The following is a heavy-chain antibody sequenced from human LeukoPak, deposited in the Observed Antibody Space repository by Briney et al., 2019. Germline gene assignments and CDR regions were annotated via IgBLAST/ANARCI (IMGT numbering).Heavy chain of an antibody. D-gene: IGHD6-13*01. CDR3: ARGLAAAGLYFDY. V-gene: IGHV3-53*01. CDR1: GFTVSSNY. J-gene: IGHJ4*02. CDR2: VYTGGST. Sequence: GGSLRLSCAASGFTVSSNYMAWVRQAPGKGLEWVSVVYTGGSTYSADSVKGRFTISRDNSKNTLYLQMNSLRAEDTAVYYCARGLAAAGLYFDYWGQGTLVTVSS.